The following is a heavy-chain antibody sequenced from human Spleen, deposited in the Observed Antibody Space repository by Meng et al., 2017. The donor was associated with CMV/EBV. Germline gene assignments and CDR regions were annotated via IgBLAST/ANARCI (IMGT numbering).Heavy chain of an antibody. CDR1: GGSISSYY. CDR2: IYYSGST. D-gene: IGHD3-10*01. J-gene: IGHJ6*02. Sequence: SETLPLTCTVSGGSISSYYWSWTRQPPGKGLEWIGYIYYSGSTNYNPSLKSRVTMSVDTSKNQFSLKLSSVTAADTAVYYCARDGIWFGELLTSNNYYYGMDVWGQGTTVTVSS. V-gene: IGHV4-59*12. CDR3: ARDGIWFGELLTSNNYYYGMDV.